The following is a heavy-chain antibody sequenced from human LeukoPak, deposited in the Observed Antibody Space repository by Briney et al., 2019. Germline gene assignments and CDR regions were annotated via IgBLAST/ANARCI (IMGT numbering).Heavy chain of an antibody. CDR1: GFTFSSYE. CDR3: AELGITMIGGV. J-gene: IGHJ6*04. D-gene: IGHD3-10*02. V-gene: IGHV3-48*03. Sequence: GGSRRLSCAASGFTFSSYEMNCVRQAPGKGLEWVSYISSSGSTIYYADSVKGRFTISRDNAKNSLYLQMNSLRAEDTAVYYCAELGITMIGGVWGKGTTVTISS. CDR2: ISSSGSTI.